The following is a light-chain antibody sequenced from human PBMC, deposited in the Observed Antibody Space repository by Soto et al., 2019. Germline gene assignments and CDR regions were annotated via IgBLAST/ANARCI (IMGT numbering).Light chain of an antibody. J-gene: IGLJ1*01. V-gene: IGLV2-14*01. CDR1: RSDVGAYDF. CDR3: CSYTSSTSYA. Sequence: QSVLTQPASVSGSPGQSITISCTGTRSDVGAYDFVSWYQQQPGKAPKLMISEVSNRPSGVSNRFSGSKSGNTASLTISGLQADDEADYYCCSYTSSTSYAFGTGTKLTVL. CDR2: EVS.